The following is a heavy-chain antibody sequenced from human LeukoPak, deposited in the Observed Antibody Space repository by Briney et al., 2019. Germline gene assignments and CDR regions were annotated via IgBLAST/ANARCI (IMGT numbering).Heavy chain of an antibody. CDR1: GGTFSSYA. CDR2: IIPILGIA. D-gene: IGHD6-13*01. CDR3: ARGSGIAAAGLHFNL. J-gene: IGHJ2*01. V-gene: IGHV1-69*04. Sequence: SVKVSCKASGGTFSSYAISWVRQAPGQGLEWMGRIIPILGIANYAQKFQGRVTITADKSTSTAYMELSSLRSEDTAVYYCARGSGIAAAGLHFNLWGRGTLVTVSS.